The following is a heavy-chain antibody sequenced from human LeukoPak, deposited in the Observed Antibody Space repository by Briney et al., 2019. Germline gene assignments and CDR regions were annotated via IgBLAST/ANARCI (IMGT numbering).Heavy chain of an antibody. CDR1: GYTFTGYY. D-gene: IGHD4-17*01. V-gene: IGHV1-2*02. Sequence: ASVKVSCKASGYTFTGYYMHWVRQAPGQGLEWMGWINPSSGGTNYAQKFQGRVTMTRDTSISTAYMELSRLRSDDTAVYYCAREGSHDYGDYYWFDPWGQGTLVTVSS. CDR3: AREGSHDYGDYYWFDP. J-gene: IGHJ5*02. CDR2: INPSSGGT.